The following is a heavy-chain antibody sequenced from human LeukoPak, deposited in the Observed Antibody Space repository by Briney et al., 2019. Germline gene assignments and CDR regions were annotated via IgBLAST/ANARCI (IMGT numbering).Heavy chain of an antibody. CDR3: ARAGITMVRGVTYYYYGMDV. J-gene: IGHJ6*02. CDR2: IIPILGIA. Sequence: SVKVSCKASGGTFSSYAISWVRQAPGQGLEWMGRIIPILGIANYAQKFQGRVTNTADKSTSTAYMELSSLRSEDTAVYYCARAGITMVRGVTYYYYGMDVWGQGTTVTVSS. D-gene: IGHD3-10*01. V-gene: IGHV1-69*04. CDR1: GGTFSSYA.